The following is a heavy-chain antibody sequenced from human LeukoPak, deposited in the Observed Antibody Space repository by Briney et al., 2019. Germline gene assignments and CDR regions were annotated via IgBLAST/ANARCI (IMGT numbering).Heavy chain of an antibody. CDR1: GGSISSGDYY. D-gene: IGHD5-18*01. CDR2: IYYSGSS. Sequence: SETLSLTCTVSGGSISSGDYYWSWIRQPPGKGLESIVYIYYSGSSYYNLSLKSRVTISVDTTKNQFSLKLSSVTAADTAVYYCARVYRGSSYGRSLVIFDYWGQATLVSVSS. J-gene: IGHJ4*02. CDR3: ARVYRGSSYGRSLVIFDY. V-gene: IGHV4-30-4*08.